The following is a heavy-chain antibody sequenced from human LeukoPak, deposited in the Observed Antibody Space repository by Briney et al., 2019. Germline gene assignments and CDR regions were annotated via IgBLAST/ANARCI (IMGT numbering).Heavy chain of an antibody. J-gene: IGHJ6*03. V-gene: IGHV4-39*01. CDR2: IYYSGST. D-gene: IGHD6-19*01. CDR3: ARLAVAGLYYYYYCYMDV. Sequence: SETLSLTCTVSGGSISSSSYYWGWIRQPPGKGLEWIGSIYYSGSTYYNPSLKSRVTISVDTSKNQFSLKLSSVTAADTAVYYCARLAVAGLYYYYYCYMDVWGKGTTVTVSS. CDR1: GGSISSSSYY.